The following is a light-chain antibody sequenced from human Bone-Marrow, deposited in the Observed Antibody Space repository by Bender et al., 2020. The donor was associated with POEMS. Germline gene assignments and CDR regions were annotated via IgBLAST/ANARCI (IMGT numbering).Light chain of an antibody. J-gene: IGLJ2*01. Sequence: QSALTQPASVSGSPGQSITISCIGTSNDIGGYNYVSLYQQHPGKAPKLILYEVNNRPRGVSRRLSGSKTGSSASLTISGLQTEDEAEYYCASYTRDPTVVFGGGPKVPAL. CDR3: ASYTRDPTVV. CDR2: EVN. V-gene: IGLV2-14*01. CDR1: SNDIGGYNY.